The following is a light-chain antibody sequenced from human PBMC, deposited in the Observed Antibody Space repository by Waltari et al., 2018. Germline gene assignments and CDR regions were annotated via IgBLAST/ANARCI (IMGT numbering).Light chain of an antibody. CDR1: SGHSTNI. J-gene: IGLJ3*02. Sequence: QLVLTQSPSASASLAASVTPTCTPDSGHSTNIIAWHQPQPQKGPRYLMKVNSDGSHSKGGEIPDRFSGSSSSSGTERYLTISSGQSEDEADYYCQSGGHGTWVFGGGTKLTVL. CDR3: QSGGHGTWV. V-gene: IGLV4-69*02. CDR2: VNSDGSH.